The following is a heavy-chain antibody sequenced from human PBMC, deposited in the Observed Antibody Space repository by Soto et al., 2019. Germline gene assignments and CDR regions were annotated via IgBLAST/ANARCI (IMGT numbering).Heavy chain of an antibody. CDR3: LRGNSGYGNFDY. D-gene: IGHD5-12*01. Sequence: GCLRLSCAASGVTFSSYWMHWVRQAPGKGLVWVSRIKGDGSETNYADSVKGRFTISRDNAKNTLYLQLNSLRAEDTAVYYCLRGNSGYGNFDYWGQGPRVTVSS. J-gene: IGHJ4*02. V-gene: IGHV3-74*01. CDR2: IKGDGSET. CDR1: GVTFSSYW.